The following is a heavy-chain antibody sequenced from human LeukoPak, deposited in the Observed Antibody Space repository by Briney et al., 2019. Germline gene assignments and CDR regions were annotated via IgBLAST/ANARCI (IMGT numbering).Heavy chain of an antibody. CDR3: AKDSIAVAGKYYFDY. V-gene: IGHV3-23*01. Sequence: GGSLRVSCAASGFTFSSYAMSWVRQAPGKGLEWVSAISGSGGSTYYADSVKGRFTISRDNSKNTLYLQMNSLRAEDTAVYYCAKDSIAVAGKYYFDYWGQGTLVTVSS. CDR1: GFTFSSYA. CDR2: ISGSGGST. J-gene: IGHJ4*02. D-gene: IGHD6-19*01.